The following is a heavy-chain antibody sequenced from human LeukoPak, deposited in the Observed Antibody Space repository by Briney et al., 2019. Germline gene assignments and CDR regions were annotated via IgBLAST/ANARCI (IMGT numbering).Heavy chain of an antibody. CDR1: GFSISSGYY. CDR3: AREAERRIVN. V-gene: IGHV4-38-2*02. D-gene: IGHD1-1*01. J-gene: IGHJ4*02. CDR2: IHVSGTT. Sequence: SKTLCLTCVVSGFSISSGYYWGWIRQPPGKGLEWIANIHVSGTTFYNSSLNSRVAISIDTSKNQFSLKLSSVTAAGTAVYCAREAERRIVNWGRGTLVTVSS.